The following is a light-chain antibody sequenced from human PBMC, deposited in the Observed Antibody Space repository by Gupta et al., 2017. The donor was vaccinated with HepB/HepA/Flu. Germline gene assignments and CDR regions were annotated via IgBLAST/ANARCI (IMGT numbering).Light chain of an antibody. CDR1: SSSIGAGYD. V-gene: IGLV1-40*01. CDR3: QSYDSSLSASV. CDR2: TNN. J-gene: IGLJ2*01. Sequence: QSVLTQPPSVSGAPGQRVTLSCTGSSSSIGAGYDVHWYQHLPATAPKLLIYTNNNRPSGAPDRFSASKSGTSASLAITGLQAEDEADDYCQSYDSSLSASVFGGGTKLTVL.